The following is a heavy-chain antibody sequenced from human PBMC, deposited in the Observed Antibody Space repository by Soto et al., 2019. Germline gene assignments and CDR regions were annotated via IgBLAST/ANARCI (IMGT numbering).Heavy chain of an antibody. D-gene: IGHD2-15*01. CDR3: ARVAKLRASVRGKTYPYSDFDL. V-gene: IGHV1-8*01. CDR2: MSPNSGSA. Sequence: QVQLVQSGAEVKKPGASVRVSCKASGFTFTNYDINWVRQATGQGLEWMGWMSPNSGSAGYAQKFQGRFIMTRDTSISTSYMELSGLRSEDTAIYYCARVAKLRASVRGKTYPYSDFDLWCR. J-gene: IGHJ2*01. CDR1: GFTFTNYD.